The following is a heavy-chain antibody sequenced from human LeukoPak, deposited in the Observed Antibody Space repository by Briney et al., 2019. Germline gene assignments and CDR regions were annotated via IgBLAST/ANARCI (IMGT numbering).Heavy chain of an antibody. V-gene: IGHV1-2*02. CDR1: GYTFTGFY. D-gene: IGHD5-12*01. J-gene: IGHJ4*02. Sequence: ASVKVSCKASGYTFTGFYIHWVRQAPGQGLEWMGWINPNSGGTNYVQKFQGRVTMTRDTSISTAYMELSRLTSDDTAIYYCARDWFVDSGDDPFPFDYWGQGTLVSVSS. CDR3: ARDWFVDSGDDPFPFDY. CDR2: INPNSGGT.